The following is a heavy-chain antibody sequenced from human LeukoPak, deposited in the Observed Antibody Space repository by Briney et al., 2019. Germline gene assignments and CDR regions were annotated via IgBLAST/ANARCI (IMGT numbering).Heavy chain of an antibody. J-gene: IGHJ4*02. CDR3: AKDLSGRVHIALDY. V-gene: IGHV3-23*01. CDR1: GFTFSSYA. CDR2: FSVSSGNT. D-gene: IGHD3-16*02. Sequence: TGGSLRLSCAASGFTFSSYAMSWVRQAPGKGLEWVSSFSVSSGNTYYADSVKGRFTISRDNSKNTLYLQMSSLRAEDTAVYYCAKDLSGRVHIALDYWGQGTLVTVSS.